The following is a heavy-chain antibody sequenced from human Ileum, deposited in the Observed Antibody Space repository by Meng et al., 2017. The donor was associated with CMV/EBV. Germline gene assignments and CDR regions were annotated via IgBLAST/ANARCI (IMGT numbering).Heavy chain of an antibody. CDR3: ATAGNYYDSSGLN. D-gene: IGHD3-22*01. V-gene: IGHV3-21*04. Sequence: GGSLRLSCAASGFTFSRFTMSWVRQAPGKGLEWVSSFSSSSRSSNYIYYADSVKGRFTISRDNAKNSLYLQMNSLRAEDTAVYYCATAGNYYDSSGLNWGQGTLVTVSS. J-gene: IGHJ4*02. CDR1: GFTFSRFT. CDR2: FSSSSRSSNYI.